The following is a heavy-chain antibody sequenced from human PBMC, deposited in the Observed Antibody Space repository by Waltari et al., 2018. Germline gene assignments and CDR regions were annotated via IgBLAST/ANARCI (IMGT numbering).Heavy chain of an antibody. Sequence: EVQLLESGGGLVQPGGSLSLSCAASGFTFSSYAMTWFRQAPGKGLEWGSAISGSGGSTYYADSVKGRFTISRDNSKNTLYLQMNSLRAEDTAVYYCAKEVGWYAHAFDIWGQGTMVTVSS. CDR2: ISGSGGST. D-gene: IGHD2-2*01. CDR1: GFTFSSYA. J-gene: IGHJ3*02. CDR3: AKEVGWYAHAFDI. V-gene: IGHV3-23*01.